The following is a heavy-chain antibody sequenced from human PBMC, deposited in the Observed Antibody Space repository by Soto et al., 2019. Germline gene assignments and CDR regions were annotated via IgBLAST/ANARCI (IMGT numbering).Heavy chain of an antibody. CDR3: AKEQGKITMVRGVNVY. Sequence: SLRLSCAASGFTFSSYAMSWVRQAPGKGLEWVSAISGSGGSTYYADSVKGRFTISRDNSKNTLYLQMNSLRAEDTAVYYCAKEQGKITMVRGVNVYWGQGTLVTVSS. V-gene: IGHV3-23*01. CDR1: GFTFSSYA. D-gene: IGHD3-10*01. CDR2: ISGSGGST. J-gene: IGHJ4*02.